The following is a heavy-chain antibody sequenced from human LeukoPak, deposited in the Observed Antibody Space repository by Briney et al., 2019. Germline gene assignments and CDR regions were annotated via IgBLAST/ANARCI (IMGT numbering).Heavy chain of an antibody. CDR1: GGSLSNYY. V-gene: IGHV4-59*08. D-gene: IGHD3-22*01. CDR2: MHYSGST. J-gene: IGHJ4*02. CDR3: TRRVYYSDSSGWYFDY. Sequence: SETLSLTCTVSGGSLSNYYWSWIRQPPGKGLEWIGCMHYSGSTNYNPSLKSPVTILADTSRNQFSLKLGSVTAADTAVYYCTRRVYYSDSSGWYFDYWGQGTLVTVSS.